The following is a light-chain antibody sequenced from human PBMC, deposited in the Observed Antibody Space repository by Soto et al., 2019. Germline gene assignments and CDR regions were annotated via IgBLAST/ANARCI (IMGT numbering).Light chain of an antibody. CDR1: SSHVGGYNY. V-gene: IGLV2-14*01. CDR2: EVS. CDR3: SSYTSSSTLV. Sequence: QSALTQPASVSGSPGQSTTISCTGTSSHVGGYNYVSWYQQHPGKAPKLMIYEVSNRPSGVFNRFSGSKSGNTASLTISGLQAEDEADYYCSSYTSSSTLVFGGGTKLTVL. J-gene: IGLJ2*01.